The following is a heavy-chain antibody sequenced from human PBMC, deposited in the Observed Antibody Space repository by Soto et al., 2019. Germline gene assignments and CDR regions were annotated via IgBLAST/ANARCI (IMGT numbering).Heavy chain of an antibody. Sequence: QLQLQESGPGLVKPSETLSLTCTVSGGSISSSSYYWGWIRQPPGKGLEWIGSIYYSGSTYYNPSLKSRVTISVDTSKNQFSLKLSSVTAADTAVYYCASHRTMIVVVRVFYFDYWGQGTLVTVSS. CDR2: IYYSGST. CDR1: GGSISSSSYY. CDR3: ASHRTMIVVVRVFYFDY. D-gene: IGHD3-22*01. J-gene: IGHJ4*02. V-gene: IGHV4-39*01.